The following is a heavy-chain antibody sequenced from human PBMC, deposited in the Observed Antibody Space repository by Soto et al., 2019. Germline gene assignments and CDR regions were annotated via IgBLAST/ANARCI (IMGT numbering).Heavy chain of an antibody. Sequence: GGSLRLSCAASGFTFSSYGMHWVRQAPGKGLEWVAVISYDGSNKYYADSVKGRFTIPRDNSKNTLYLQMNSLRAEDTAVYYCAKEEVLWFGEGKKFDPWGQGTLVTVSS. CDR2: ISYDGSNK. J-gene: IGHJ5*02. CDR1: GFTFSSYG. D-gene: IGHD3-10*01. CDR3: AKEEVLWFGEGKKFDP. V-gene: IGHV3-30*18.